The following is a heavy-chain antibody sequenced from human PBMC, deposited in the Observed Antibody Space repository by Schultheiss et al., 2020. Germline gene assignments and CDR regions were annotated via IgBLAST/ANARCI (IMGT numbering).Heavy chain of an antibody. Sequence: GGSLRLSCAASGFTFSNAWMNWVRQAPGKGLEWVAVIWYDGSNKYYADSVKGRFTISRDNSKNTLYLQMDSLRAEDTAVYYCAKAVGVTAFDYWGKGTLVNGYS. CDR1: GFTFSNAW. D-gene: IGHD1-26*01. CDR2: IWYDGSNK. J-gene: IGHJ4*02. CDR3: AKAVGVTAFDY. V-gene: IGHV3-33*06.